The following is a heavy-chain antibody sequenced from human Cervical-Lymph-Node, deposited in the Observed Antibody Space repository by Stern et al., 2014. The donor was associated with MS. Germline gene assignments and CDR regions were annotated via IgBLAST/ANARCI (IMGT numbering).Heavy chain of an antibody. CDR3: ARTYYYGSGTYNYYYYHMDV. V-gene: IGHV1-69*17. CDR2: IIPIFGIA. J-gene: IGHJ6*02. D-gene: IGHD3-10*01. Sequence: EQLLESGAEVKKPGSSVKVSCKTSGDTFSTYAISWVRQAPGQGLEWMGGIIPIFGIANYAQKFQGRVTITADRSTRTAYMELSSLRSEDTAVYYCARTYYYGSGTYNYYYYHMDVWGQGTTVTVSS. CDR1: GDTFSTYA.